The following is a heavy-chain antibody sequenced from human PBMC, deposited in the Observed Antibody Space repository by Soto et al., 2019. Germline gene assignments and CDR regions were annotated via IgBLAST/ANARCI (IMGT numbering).Heavy chain of an antibody. D-gene: IGHD2-8*01. V-gene: IGHV1-18*01. Sequence: GASVKVSCKASGYTFTSYGISWVRQAPGQGLEWMGWISAYNGNTNYAQKFQGRVTMTIDTSTTTAYMELRGLTPDDTAIYYCAKNGQPPYYYYGLDVWGQGTTVTVSS. J-gene: IGHJ6*02. CDR2: ISAYNGNT. CDR1: GYTFTSYG. CDR3: AKNGQPPYYYYGLDV.